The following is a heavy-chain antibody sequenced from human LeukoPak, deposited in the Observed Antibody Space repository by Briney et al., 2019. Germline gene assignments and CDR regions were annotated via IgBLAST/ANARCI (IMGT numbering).Heavy chain of an antibody. V-gene: IGHV3-74*01. CDR1: GFTFTKYW. J-gene: IGHJ4*02. CDR2: INNEGNDT. CDR3: ARGIYGNFDY. D-gene: IGHD3-10*01. Sequence: GGSLKLSCAASGFTFTKYWMHWVRQVPRKGLIWVSRINNEGNDTNYADSVKGRFTISRDDAKNTLYLQMNSLRAEDTAVYYCARGIYGNFDYWGQGSLVTVSS.